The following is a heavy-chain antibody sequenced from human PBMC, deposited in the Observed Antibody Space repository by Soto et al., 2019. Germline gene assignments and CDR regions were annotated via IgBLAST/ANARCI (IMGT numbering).Heavy chain of an antibody. CDR2: INHSGST. CDR3: ARGVGEVDTGMVGNWFDP. CDR1: GGSFSGYY. J-gene: IGHJ5*02. V-gene: IGHV4-34*01. Sequence: SETLSLTCAVYGGSFSGYYWSWIRQPPGKGLEWIGEINHSGSTNYNPSLKSRVTISVDTSKNQFSLKLSSVTGADTAVYYGARGVGEVDTGMVGNWFDPWGQGTLVTVSS. D-gene: IGHD5-18*01.